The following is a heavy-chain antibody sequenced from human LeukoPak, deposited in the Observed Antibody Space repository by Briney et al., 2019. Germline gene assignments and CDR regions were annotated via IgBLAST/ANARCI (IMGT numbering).Heavy chain of an antibody. Sequence: SETLSLTCTVSGGSISSYYWSWIRQPAGKGLEWIGRIYTSGSTNYNPSLKSRVTMSVDTSKNQFSLKLSSVTAADTAVYYCATWGATHHYFDSWGRGTLVTVSS. D-gene: IGHD1-26*01. V-gene: IGHV4-4*07. CDR3: ATWGATHHYFDS. J-gene: IGHJ4*02. CDR2: IYTSGST. CDR1: GGSISSYY.